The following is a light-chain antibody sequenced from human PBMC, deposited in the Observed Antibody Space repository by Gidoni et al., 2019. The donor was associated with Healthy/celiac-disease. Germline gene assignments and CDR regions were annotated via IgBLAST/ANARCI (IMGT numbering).Light chain of an antibody. CDR1: QDIRNY. J-gene: IGKJ4*01. Sequence: DIQITQSPSSLSASVGDKVIITCQARQDIRNYLNWYEQKPGKAPKHLIYDESNLETGVPARCSGSGSGTDFNFTISGMQTEDIATYYCQQYDNLPLTFGGGTKVEIK. CDR3: QQYDNLPLT. V-gene: IGKV1-33*01. CDR2: DES.